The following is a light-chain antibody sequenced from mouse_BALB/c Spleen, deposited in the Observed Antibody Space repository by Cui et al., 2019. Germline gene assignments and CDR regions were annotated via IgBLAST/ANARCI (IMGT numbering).Light chain of an antibody. J-gene: IGKJ4*01. CDR1: SSVSY. Sequence: QIVLTPSPALISASPGEKVTMTCSASSSVSYMYWYQQKPRSSPKPWIYLTANLASGVPARFSGSGSGTSYSLTISSMEAEDAATYYCQQWSSNPFTFGSGTKLEIK. CDR3: QQWSSNPFT. V-gene: IGKV4-68*01. CDR2: LTA.